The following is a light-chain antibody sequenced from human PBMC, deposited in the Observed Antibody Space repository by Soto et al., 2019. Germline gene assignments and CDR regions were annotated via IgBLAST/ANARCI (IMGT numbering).Light chain of an antibody. CDR3: QSYDRSPSQDVV. J-gene: IGLJ2*01. CDR2: ANT. CDR1: SSNNGTDYD. Sequence: QSVLTQPPSVSGAPGQRVTISCTESSSNNGTDYDVPWYQQLPGTAPQLLIFANTNRPSGVPDRFSGSKSGTSASLAITGLQAEDEAVYYCQSYDRSPSQDVVFGGGTKLTVL. V-gene: IGLV1-40*01.